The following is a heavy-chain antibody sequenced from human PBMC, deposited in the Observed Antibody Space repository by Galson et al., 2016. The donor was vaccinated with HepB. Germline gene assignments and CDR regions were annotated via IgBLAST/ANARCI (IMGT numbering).Heavy chain of an antibody. CDR1: GITFSSYA. CDR2: IKSYGGST. D-gene: IGHD6-19*01. Sequence: SLRLSCAVSGITFSSYAMSWVRQAPGKGPEWVSTIKSYGGSTDYADDVQGRFTISRDDSKSTLYLQTNSLRAEDTAVYYCAKEALTGGWFNYWGQGTLLTVSS. V-gene: IGHV3-23*01. J-gene: IGHJ4*02. CDR3: AKEALTGGWFNY.